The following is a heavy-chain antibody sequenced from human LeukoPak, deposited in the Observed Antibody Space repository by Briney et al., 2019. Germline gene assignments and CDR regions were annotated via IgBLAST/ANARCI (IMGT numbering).Heavy chain of an antibody. Sequence: GASVKVSCKASGYTFTVYFMHWVRQAPGQGLEWMGRINPNSGATDYAQKFQGRVTMTRDTSISTAYMELSSLKSDDTAVYYCAKIGSSHDFDYWGQGTLITVSS. V-gene: IGHV1-2*06. CDR2: INPNSGAT. J-gene: IGHJ4*02. CDR1: GYTFTVYF. D-gene: IGHD1-26*01. CDR3: AKIGSSHDFDY.